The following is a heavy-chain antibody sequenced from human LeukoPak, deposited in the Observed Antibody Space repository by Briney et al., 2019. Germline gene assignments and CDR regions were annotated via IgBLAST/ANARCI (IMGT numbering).Heavy chain of an antibody. V-gene: IGHV3-30*04. CDR1: GFTFSDHP. J-gene: IGHJ4*02. Sequence: PGRSLRLSCVASGFTFSDHPFHWVRQSPDKGLEWVALIGSDGTKKYYADSVQGRFTVSRENSKNTLFLQMNTLRAHDTAVYFCARQMTSTRLFDSWGQGTLVTVSS. CDR2: IGSDGTKK. CDR3: ARQMTSTRLFDS. D-gene: IGHD5/OR15-5a*01.